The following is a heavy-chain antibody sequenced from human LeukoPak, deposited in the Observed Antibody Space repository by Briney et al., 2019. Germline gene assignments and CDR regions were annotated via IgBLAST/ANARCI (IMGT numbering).Heavy chain of an antibody. CDR2: ISPDGSMK. CDR1: GFTFSSYG. Sequence: SGGSLRLSCAASGFTFSSYGMHWVRQAPGKGLEWVAVISPDGSMKEYADSVKGRFTVSRDNSKNTLYLQMSSLRPEDTSLYYCARGNLYIVATIEDYWGQGTLVTVSS. V-gene: IGHV3-30*19. CDR3: ARGNLYIVATIEDY. D-gene: IGHD5-12*01. J-gene: IGHJ4*02.